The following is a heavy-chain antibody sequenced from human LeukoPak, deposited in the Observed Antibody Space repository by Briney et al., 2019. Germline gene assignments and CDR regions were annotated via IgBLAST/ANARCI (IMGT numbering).Heavy chain of an antibody. D-gene: IGHD6-19*01. CDR1: GGSISSSSYY. V-gene: IGHV4-39*01. CDR3: ASPLIAVAGSFDY. J-gene: IGHJ4*02. CDR2: IYYSGST. Sequence: SETQSLTCTVSGGSISSSSYYWGWIRQPPGKGLEWIGSIYYSGSTYYNPSLKSRVTISVDTSKNQFSLKLSSVTAADTAVYYCASPLIAVAGSFDYWGQGTLVTVSS.